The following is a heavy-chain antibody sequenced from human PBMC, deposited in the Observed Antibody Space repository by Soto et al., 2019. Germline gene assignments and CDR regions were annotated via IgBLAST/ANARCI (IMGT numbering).Heavy chain of an antibody. D-gene: IGHD1-26*01. CDR1: GFTFSSYG. Sequence: QVPLVESGGGVVQPGRSLRLSCAASGFTFSSYGMHWVRQAPGKGLEWVAVISYDGSNKYYADSVKGRFTISRDNSKNTLYLQMNSLRAEDTAVYYCAKDRGRYYYYGMDVWGQGTTVTVSS. CDR3: AKDRGRYYYYGMDV. V-gene: IGHV3-30*18. CDR2: ISYDGSNK. J-gene: IGHJ6*02.